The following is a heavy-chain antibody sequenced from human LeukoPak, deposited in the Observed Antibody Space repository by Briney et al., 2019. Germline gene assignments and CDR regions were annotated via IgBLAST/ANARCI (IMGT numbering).Heavy chain of an antibody. CDR2: IIPIFGTA. CDR3: ATVMVRGNDY. CDR1: GGTFSSYA. V-gene: IGHV1-69*01. Sequence: ASVKVSCKASGGTFSSYAISWVRQAPGQGLEWMGGIIPIFGTANYAQKFQGRVTITADESTSTAYMELSSLRSEDTAVYYCATVMVRGNDYWGQGTLVTVSS. D-gene: IGHD3-10*01. J-gene: IGHJ4*02.